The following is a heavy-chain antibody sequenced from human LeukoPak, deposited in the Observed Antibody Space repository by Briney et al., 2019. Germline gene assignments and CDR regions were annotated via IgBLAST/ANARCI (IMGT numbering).Heavy chain of an antibody. D-gene: IGHD5-24*01. Sequence: GGSLRLSCAASGFTFSSYEMNWVRQAPGKGLEWVSYISSSGSTIYYADSVKGRFTISRDNAKNSLYLQMNSLRAEDTAVYYCARAPEMAAATLDAFDIWGQGTMVTVSS. CDR3: ARAPEMAAATLDAFDI. J-gene: IGHJ3*02. V-gene: IGHV3-48*03. CDR1: GFTFSSYE. CDR2: ISSSGSTI.